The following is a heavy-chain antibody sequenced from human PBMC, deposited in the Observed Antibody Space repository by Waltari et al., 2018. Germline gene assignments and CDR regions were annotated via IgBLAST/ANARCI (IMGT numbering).Heavy chain of an antibody. D-gene: IGHD3-3*01. V-gene: IGHV1-2*06. CDR3: ARDTPGLWSGSYYYYMDV. CDR1: GYTFTGYY. CDR2: INPNSGGT. Sequence: QVQLVQSGAEVKKPGASVKVSCKASGYTFTGYYMHWVRQAPGQGLEWMGRINPNSGGTNYAQKFQGRVTMTRETAISTAYMELSRLRSDDTAVYYCARDTPGLWSGSYYYYMDVWGKGTTVTVSS. J-gene: IGHJ6*03.